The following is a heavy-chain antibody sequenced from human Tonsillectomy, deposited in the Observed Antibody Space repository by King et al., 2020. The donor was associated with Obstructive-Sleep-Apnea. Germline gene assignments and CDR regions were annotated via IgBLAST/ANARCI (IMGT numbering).Heavy chain of an antibody. Sequence: QVQLQQWGAGLLKPSEPLSLTCAVYGGSFSGYYWSWIRQPPGKGLEWIGEINHSGSTNYNPSLKSRVTISVDTSKNQFSLKLSSVTAADTAVYYCARGLGGGMDVWGQGTTVTVSS. J-gene: IGHJ6*02. D-gene: IGHD7-27*01. CDR3: ARGLGGGMDV. V-gene: IGHV4-34*01. CDR2: INHSGST. CDR1: GGSFSGYY.